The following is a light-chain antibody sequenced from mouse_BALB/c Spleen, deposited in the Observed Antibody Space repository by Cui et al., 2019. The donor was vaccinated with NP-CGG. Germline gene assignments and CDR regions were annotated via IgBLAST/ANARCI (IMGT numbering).Light chain of an antibody. V-gene: IGLV1*01. CDR1: TGAVTTSNY. Sequence: AVVTQESALTTLPGETVTLTCRSSTGAVTTSNYANWAQEKPDHLFTGLIGGTNNRVPGVPARFSGSLIGDKAARTITGAQTEDEAIYFCALWYSNHWVFGGGTKLTVL. CDR3: ALWYSNHWV. J-gene: IGLJ1*01. CDR2: GTN.